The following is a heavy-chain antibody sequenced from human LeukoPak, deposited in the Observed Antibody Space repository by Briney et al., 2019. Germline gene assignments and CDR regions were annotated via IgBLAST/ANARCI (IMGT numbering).Heavy chain of an antibody. J-gene: IGHJ4*02. V-gene: IGHV4-4*02. CDR2: IYHRGST. D-gene: IGHD2-15*01. CDR1: GDSIISSNC. CDR3: ARGQTRIVGGERYIPMPSVDY. Sequence: SETLSLTCAVSGDSIISSNCWSWVRQPPGKGLEWIGDIYHRGSTNYNPSLKSQVTISVDKSKNQFSLKLTSVTAADTAVYYCARGQTRIVGGERYIPMPSVDYWGQGTLVTVSS.